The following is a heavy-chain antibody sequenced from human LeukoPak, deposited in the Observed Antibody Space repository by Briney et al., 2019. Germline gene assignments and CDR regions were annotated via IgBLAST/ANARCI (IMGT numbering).Heavy chain of an antibody. V-gene: IGHV3-15*01. CDR2: IKTKTDGETT. Sequence: PGGSLRLSCAASGLTFSNAWMSWVRQAPGQGLEWVARIKTKTDGETTDYAAPVKGRFTISRDDSKNTLYLQMNSLKTEDTAVYYCLWDYYFDYWGQGTLVTVSS. J-gene: IGHJ4*02. D-gene: IGHD1-26*01. CDR3: LWDYYFDY. CDR1: GLTFSNAW.